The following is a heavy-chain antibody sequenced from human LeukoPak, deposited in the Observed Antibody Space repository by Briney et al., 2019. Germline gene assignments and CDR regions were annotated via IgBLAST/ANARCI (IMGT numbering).Heavy chain of an antibody. CDR3: ARHGGGYYDSSGYYFEYFQH. CDR1: GGSISSYY. CDR2: ISYSGSS. V-gene: IGHV4-59*08. D-gene: IGHD3-22*01. J-gene: IGHJ1*01. Sequence: SETLSLTCTVSGGSISSYYWSWIRQPPGKGLEWIGYISYSGSSNYNPSLKSRVTISVDTSKNQFSLKLSSATAADTAVYYCARHGGGYYDSSGYYFEYFQHWGQGTLVTVSS.